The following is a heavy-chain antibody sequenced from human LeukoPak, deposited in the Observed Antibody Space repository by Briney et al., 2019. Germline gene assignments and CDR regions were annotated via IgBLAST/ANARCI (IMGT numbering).Heavy chain of an antibody. CDR1: RYTFTGSY. Sequence: ASVKVSCTASRYTFTGSYIHWVRQAPGQGLEWMGRINPNSGDTNYAQKFQGRVTMSRDTSISTAYMELSRLRSDDTAVYYCARGINSSAYYWGQGTLVTVSS. CDR3: ARGINSSAYY. V-gene: IGHV1-2*06. J-gene: IGHJ4*02. D-gene: IGHD3-22*01. CDR2: INPNSGDT.